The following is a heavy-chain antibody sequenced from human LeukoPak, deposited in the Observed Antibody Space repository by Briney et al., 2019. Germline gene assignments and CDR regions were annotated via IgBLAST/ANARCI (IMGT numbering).Heavy chain of an antibody. J-gene: IGHJ4*02. CDR2: IYYSGST. CDR1: GGSISSSSYY. CDR3: ARVLRYSYGPDY. V-gene: IGHV4-39*06. Sequence: SETLSLTCTVSGGSISSSSYYWGWIRQPPGKGLEWIGSIYYSGSTYYNPSLKSRVTISVDTSKNQFPLKLSSVTAADTAVYYCARVLRYSYGPDYWGQGTLVTVSS. D-gene: IGHD5-18*01.